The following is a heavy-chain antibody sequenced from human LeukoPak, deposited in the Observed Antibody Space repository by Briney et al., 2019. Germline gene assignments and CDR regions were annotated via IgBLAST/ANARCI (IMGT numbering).Heavy chain of an antibody. J-gene: IGHJ5*02. CDR2: IYYTGTT. CDR1: GVSINSGGYY. D-gene: IGHD5-18*01. V-gene: IGHV4-31*03. Sequence: PSQTLSLTCTVSGVSINSGGYYWNWIRHHPGKGLEWIGYIYYTGTTYYNPSLQSRVIIPLDTSRNQFSLSLSSVTAADTAIYYCAAGNSWIQIWNHWGQGTLVTVSS. CDR3: AAGNSWIQIWNH.